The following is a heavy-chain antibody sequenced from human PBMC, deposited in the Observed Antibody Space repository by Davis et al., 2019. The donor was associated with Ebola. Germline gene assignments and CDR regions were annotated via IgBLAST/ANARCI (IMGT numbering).Heavy chain of an antibody. V-gene: IGHV3-30*04. D-gene: IGHD1-26*01. CDR1: GFPFSSST. CDR3: ARDLGIVGATEYCDY. J-gene: IGHJ4*02. CDR2: ISYDGSNK. Sequence: GESLKISCAASGFPFSSSTLHRVRRAPGKGLEWVAVISYDGSNKYYADSVKGRFTISRDNSKNTLYLQMNSLRAEDTAVYYCARDLGIVGATEYCDYWGQGTLVTVSS.